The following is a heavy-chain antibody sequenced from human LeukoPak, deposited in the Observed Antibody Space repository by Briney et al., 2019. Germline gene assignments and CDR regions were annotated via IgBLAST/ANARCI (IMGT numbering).Heavy chain of an antibody. CDR3: ARLSGDY. V-gene: IGHV3-11*06. CDR1: GFRFSDYY. J-gene: IGHJ4*02. CDR2: ISGSTSSN. D-gene: IGHD2/OR15-2a*01. Sequence: GGSLRLSCTASGFRFSDYYMSWTRQTPGKGLEWISYISGSTSSNYTAYSDSVKGRFTISRDNAKNSLYLQMKNLRPEDTAIYYCARLSGDYWGQGILVSVSS.